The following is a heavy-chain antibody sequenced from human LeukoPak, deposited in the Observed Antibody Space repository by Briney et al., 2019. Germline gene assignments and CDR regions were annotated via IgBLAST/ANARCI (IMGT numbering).Heavy chain of an antibody. D-gene: IGHD3-22*01. Sequence: SETLSLTCAVSGGSISSGDYSWSWIRQPPGKGLEWIGYIYHSGSTYYNPSLKSRVTISIDRSKNQFSLKLSSVTAADTAVYYCARSGWDYYDSSGPRSWFDPWGQGTLVTVSS. CDR1: GGSISSGDYS. CDR2: IYHSGST. V-gene: IGHV4-30-2*01. J-gene: IGHJ5*02. CDR3: ARSGWDYYDSSGPRSWFDP.